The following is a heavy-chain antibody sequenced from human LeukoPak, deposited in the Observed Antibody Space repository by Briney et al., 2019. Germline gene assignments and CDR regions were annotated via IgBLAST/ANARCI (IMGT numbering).Heavy chain of an antibody. D-gene: IGHD2-2*01. V-gene: IGHV3-30-3*01. CDR1: GFTFSSYA. Sequence: GSLRLSCAASGFTFSSYAMHWVRQAPGKGLEWVAVISYGGSNKYYADSVKGRFTISRDNSKNTLYLQMNSLRAEDTAVYYCARELVVPAANRVYYYYGMDVWGQGTTVTVSS. CDR3: ARELVVPAANRVYYYYGMDV. CDR2: ISYGGSNK. J-gene: IGHJ6*02.